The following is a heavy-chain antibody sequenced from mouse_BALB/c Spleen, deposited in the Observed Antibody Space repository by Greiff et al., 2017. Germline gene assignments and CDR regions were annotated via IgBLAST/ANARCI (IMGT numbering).Heavy chain of an antibody. CDR3: TRSLTVYYYAMDY. CDR1: GYTFTSYY. V-gene: IGHV1S81*02. Sequence: QVQLQQPGAELVKPGASVKLTCEASGYTFTSYYMYWVKQRPGQGLEWIGGINPSNGGTNFNEKFKSKATLTVAKSSSTAYMQLSSLTSEDSAVYYCTRSLTVYYYAMDYWGQGTSVTVSS. CDR2: INPSNGGT. D-gene: IGHD4-1*01. J-gene: IGHJ4*01.